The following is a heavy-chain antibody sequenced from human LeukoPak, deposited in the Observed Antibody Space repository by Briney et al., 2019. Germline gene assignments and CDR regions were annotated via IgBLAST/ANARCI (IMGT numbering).Heavy chain of an antibody. Sequence: ASVKVSCKASGYTFTSYGISWVRQAPGQGLEWMGWISAYNGNTNYAQKLQGRVTMTTDTSTSTAYMELSSLRSEDTAVYYCARGIVVKPSANWFDPWGQGTPVTVSS. CDR3: ARGIVVKPSANWFDP. D-gene: IGHD2-2*01. V-gene: IGHV1-18*01. CDR1: GYTFTSYG. CDR2: ISAYNGNT. J-gene: IGHJ5*02.